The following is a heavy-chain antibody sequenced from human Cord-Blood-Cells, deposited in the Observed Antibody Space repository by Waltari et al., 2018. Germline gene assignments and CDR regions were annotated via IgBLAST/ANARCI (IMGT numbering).Heavy chain of an antibody. CDR2: IRYDGSNK. CDR3: AKVAVLVRGANDY. V-gene: IGHV3-30*02. D-gene: IGHD3-10*01. Sequence: QVQLVESGGGVVQPGGSLRLSCDASGFTFSSYGLHWVRQAPGKGLEWVAFIRYDGSNKYYADSVKGRFTISRDNSKNTLYLQMNSLRAEDTAVYYCAKVAVLVRGANDYWGQGTLVTVSS. J-gene: IGHJ4*02. CDR1: GFTFSSYG.